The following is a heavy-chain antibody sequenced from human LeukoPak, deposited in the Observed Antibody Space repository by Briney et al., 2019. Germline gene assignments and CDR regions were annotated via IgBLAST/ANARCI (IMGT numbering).Heavy chain of an antibody. J-gene: IGHJ4*02. Sequence: ASVKVSCKASGYTFTSYGINWVRQAPGQGLEWMGWISVYNGNTNYAQKFQGRVTMTTDTSTNTAYMELRSLRSDDTAVYYCARSTYYYDSSGLYHFDDWGQGTLVTVSS. D-gene: IGHD3-22*01. CDR1: GYTFTSYG. CDR2: ISVYNGNT. V-gene: IGHV1-18*01. CDR3: ARSTYYYDSSGLYHFDD.